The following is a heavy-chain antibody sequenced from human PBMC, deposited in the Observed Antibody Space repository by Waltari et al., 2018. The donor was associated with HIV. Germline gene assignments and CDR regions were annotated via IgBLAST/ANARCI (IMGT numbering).Heavy chain of an antibody. J-gene: IGHJ6*02. CDR2: IRSKANSYAT. CDR1: RFTSLASS. Sequence: VQLLAPGRGLVQPGGSLTLTCTAARFTSLASSPHPVRQTSGKGLEWVGRIRSKANSYATAYATSVKGRFTISRDDSKNTAYLQMNSLKTEDTAVYYCTRHAPTLGGMDVWGQGTTVTVSS. V-gene: IGHV3-73*01. CDR3: TRHAPTLGGMDV.